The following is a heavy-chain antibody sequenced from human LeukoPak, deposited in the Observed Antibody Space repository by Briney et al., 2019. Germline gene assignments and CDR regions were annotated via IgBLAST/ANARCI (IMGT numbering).Heavy chain of an antibody. D-gene: IGHD6-19*01. CDR3: AREGGLDSSGWYNWFDP. CDR1: GGSISSYY. CDR2: IYYSRST. Sequence: PSETLSLTCTVSGGSISSYYWSWIRQPPGKGLEWIGYIYYSRSTNYNPSLKSRVTISVDTSKNQFSLKLSSVTAADTAVYYCAREGGLDSSGWYNWFDPWGQGTLVTVSS. V-gene: IGHV4-59*01. J-gene: IGHJ5*02.